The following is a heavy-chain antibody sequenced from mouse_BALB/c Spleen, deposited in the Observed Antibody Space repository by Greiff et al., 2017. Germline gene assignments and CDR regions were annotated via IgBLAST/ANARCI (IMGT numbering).Heavy chain of an antibody. Sequence: QVQLQESGPGLVAPSQSLSITCTVSGFSLTSYGVHWVRQPPGKGLEWLGVIWAGGSTNYNSALMSRLSISKDNSKSQVYLKMSSLQTDDTAVYFCARDTTTLFAYWGQGTLVTVSA. J-gene: IGHJ3*01. V-gene: IGHV2-9*02. CDR3: ARDTTTLFAY. CDR2: IWAGGST. D-gene: IGHD1-1*01. CDR1: GFSLTSYG.